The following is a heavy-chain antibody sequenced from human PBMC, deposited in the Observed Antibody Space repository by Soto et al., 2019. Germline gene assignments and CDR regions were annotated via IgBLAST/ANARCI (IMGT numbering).Heavy chain of an antibody. Sequence: GGSLRLSCAASGFTFSSYGMHWVRQAPGKGLEWVAVIWYDGSNKYYGDSMKGRFTISRDNAKNSLYLEMNSLRAEDTAVYYCARESEDLTSNFDYWGQGTLVTVSS. V-gene: IGHV3-33*01. CDR3: ARESEDLTSNFDY. CDR1: GFTFSSYG. J-gene: IGHJ4*02. CDR2: IWYDGSNK.